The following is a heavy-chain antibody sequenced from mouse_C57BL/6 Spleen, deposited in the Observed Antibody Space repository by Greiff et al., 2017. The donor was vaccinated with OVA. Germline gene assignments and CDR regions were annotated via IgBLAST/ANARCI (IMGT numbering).Heavy chain of an antibody. CDR2: IWSGGST. Sequence: QVTLKESGPGLVQPSQSLSITCTVSGFSLTSYGVHWVRQSPGKGLEWLGVIWSGGSTDYNAAFISRLSISKDNSKSQVFFKMNSLQADDTAIYYCARNRAYYGSSYGYFDVWGTGTTVTVSS. V-gene: IGHV2-2*01. D-gene: IGHD1-1*01. CDR3: ARNRAYYGSSYGYFDV. J-gene: IGHJ1*03. CDR1: GFSLTSYG.